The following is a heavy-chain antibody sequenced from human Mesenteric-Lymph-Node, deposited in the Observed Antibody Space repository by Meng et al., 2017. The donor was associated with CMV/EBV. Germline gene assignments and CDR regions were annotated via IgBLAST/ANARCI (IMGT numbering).Heavy chain of an antibody. CDR3: AKDIGYSSSYGMDV. V-gene: IGHV3-9*01. CDR2: TTWNSDRA. D-gene: IGHD6-6*01. Sequence: GGSLRLSCAASGFTFDDYAMHWVRQAPGKGLEWVSSTTWNSDRAEYVDSVEGRFTISRDNAKNSLYLQMNGLRPEDTALYYCAKDIGYSSSYGMDVWGQGTTVTVSS. J-gene: IGHJ6*02. CDR1: GFTFDDYA.